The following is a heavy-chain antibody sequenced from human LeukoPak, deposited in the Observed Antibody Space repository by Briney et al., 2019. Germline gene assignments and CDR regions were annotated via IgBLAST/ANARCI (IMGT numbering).Heavy chain of an antibody. V-gene: IGHV3-48*04. Sequence: GGSLRLSCAASGFTSSSYAMSWVRQGPGKGLEWVSYISSSSSTIYYAHSVKGRFTISRDNAKNAVYLQMNSLRAEETAVDYGAELGITMIGGGWGKGTTVTIS. CDR3: AELGITMIGGG. CDR2: ISSSSSTI. D-gene: IGHD3-10*02. J-gene: IGHJ6*01. CDR1: GFTSSSYA.